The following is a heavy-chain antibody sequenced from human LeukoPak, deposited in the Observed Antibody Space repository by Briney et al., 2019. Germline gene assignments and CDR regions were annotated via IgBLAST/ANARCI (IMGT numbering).Heavy chain of an antibody. CDR1: GFTFSGSA. CDR3: TSHVYDSSGYYAN. D-gene: IGHD3-22*01. V-gene: IGHV3-73*01. CDR2: IRSKANSYAT. J-gene: IGHJ4*02. Sequence: GGSLRLSCAASGFTFSGSAMHWVRQASGKGLEWVGRIRSKANSYATEYAASVKGRFTISRDDSKNTAYLQMNSLKTEDTAVYYCTSHVYDSSGYYANWGQGTLVTVSS.